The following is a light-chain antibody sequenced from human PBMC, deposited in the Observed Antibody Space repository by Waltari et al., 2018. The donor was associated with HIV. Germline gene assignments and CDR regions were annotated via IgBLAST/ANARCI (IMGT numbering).Light chain of an antibody. CDR2: WAS. CDR3: QQYYSVPPT. Sequence: DIVMTQSPDSLAVSLGERATINCKSSQTVLYTSNNINYLAWYQQKPGQHPKLLIYWASTRESGVPDRFSGSGSGTDFTLTISSLQAEDVAVYFCQQYYSVPPTFGQGTKVEIK. V-gene: IGKV4-1*01. CDR1: QTVLYTSNNINY. J-gene: IGKJ1*01.